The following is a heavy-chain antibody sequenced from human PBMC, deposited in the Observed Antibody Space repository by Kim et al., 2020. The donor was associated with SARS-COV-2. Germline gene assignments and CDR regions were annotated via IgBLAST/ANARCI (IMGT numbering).Heavy chain of an antibody. J-gene: IGHJ4*02. CDR2: IYYSGST. CDR3: ARDFARYYYDSSGEGGFDY. V-gene: IGHV4-59*01. D-gene: IGHD3-22*01. Sequence: SETLSLTCTVSGGSISSYYWSWIRQPPGKGLEWIGYIYYSGSTNYNPSLKSRVTISVDTSKNQFSLKLSSVTAADTAVYYCARDFARYYYDSSGEGGFDYWGQGTLVTVSS. CDR1: GGSISSYY.